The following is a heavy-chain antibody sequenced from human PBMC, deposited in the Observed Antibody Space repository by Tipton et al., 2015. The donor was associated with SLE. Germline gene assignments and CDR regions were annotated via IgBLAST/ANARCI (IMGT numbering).Heavy chain of an antibody. Sequence: GLVKPSETLSLTCSVSGGSIRSSRYYWGWIRQPPGKGLEWIGYIFYSGGTNYNPSLKSRVTISGDTSKNQFSLRLSSVTAADTAVYYCAGGELRYGDYDFYYWGQGSLVTVSS. CDR3: AGGELRYGDYDFYY. J-gene: IGHJ4*02. CDR2: IFYSGGT. CDR1: GGSIRSSRYY. V-gene: IGHV4-61*05. D-gene: IGHD4-17*01.